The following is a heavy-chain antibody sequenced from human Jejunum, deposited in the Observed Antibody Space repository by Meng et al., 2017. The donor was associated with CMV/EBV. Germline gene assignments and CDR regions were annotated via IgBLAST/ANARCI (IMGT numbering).Heavy chain of an antibody. CDR3: ARTYSSGWLGTFWDY. D-gene: IGHD6-19*01. Sequence: FTFRSYWMHWVRQAPGKGLVWVSRINSDGSSTSYADSVKGRFTISRDNAKNTLYLQMNSLRAEDTAVYYCARTYSSGWLGTFWDYWGQGTLVTVSS. CDR1: FTFRSYW. V-gene: IGHV3-74*01. CDR2: INSDGSST. J-gene: IGHJ4*02.